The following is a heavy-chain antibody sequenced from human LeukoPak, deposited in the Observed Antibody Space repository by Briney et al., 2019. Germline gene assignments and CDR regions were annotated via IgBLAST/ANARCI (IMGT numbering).Heavy chain of an antibody. V-gene: IGHV3-11*05. CDR2: ISSSSSNR. Sequence: PGGSLRLSCAASGFTFSDYYMSWIRQAPGKGLEWVSYISSSSSNRNYADSVKGRFTISRDNAKNSLYLQMNSLRAEDTAVYYCAREGDYGDVTDYWGQGTLVTVSS. J-gene: IGHJ4*02. CDR3: AREGDYGDVTDY. D-gene: IGHD4-17*01. CDR1: GFTFSDYY.